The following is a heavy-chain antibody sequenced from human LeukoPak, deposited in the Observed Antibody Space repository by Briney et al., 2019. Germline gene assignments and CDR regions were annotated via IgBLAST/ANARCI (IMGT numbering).Heavy chain of an antibody. CDR1: GGSITSYY. J-gene: IGHJ4*02. CDR2: IYYTGNT. V-gene: IGHV4-59*04. Sequence: SETLSLTCTVSGGSITSYYWSWIRQPPGKGLEWIGSIYYTGNTYYNASLKSRVTISIDTSKNQISLRLTSVTATDTAMYYCARQTGSGLFTLPGGQGTLVTVSS. CDR3: ARQTGSGLFTLP. D-gene: IGHD3/OR15-3a*01.